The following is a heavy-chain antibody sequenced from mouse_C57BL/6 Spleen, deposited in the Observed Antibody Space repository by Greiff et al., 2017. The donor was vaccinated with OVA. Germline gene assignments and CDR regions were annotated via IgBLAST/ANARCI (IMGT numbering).Heavy chain of an antibody. CDR1: GYTFTSYW. Sequence: VQLQQSGPELVKPGASVKLSCKASGYTFTSYWMHWVKQRPGQGLEWIGMIHPNSGSTNYNEKFKSKATLTVDKSSSTAYMQLSSLTSEDSAVYYCASKGDDGFRFAYWGQGTLVTVSA. CDR2: IHPNSGST. V-gene: IGHV1-64*01. CDR3: ASKGDDGFRFAY. D-gene: IGHD2-3*01. J-gene: IGHJ3*01.